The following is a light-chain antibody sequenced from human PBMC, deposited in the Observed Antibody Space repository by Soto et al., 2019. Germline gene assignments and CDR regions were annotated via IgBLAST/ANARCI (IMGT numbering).Light chain of an antibody. Sequence: EIVMTQSPATLSVSPGERATLSCRASQSVSSNLAWYQQKPGQAPRLLIYGASTRATVIPARFSGSGSGTEFTLTISSLQSEDFAVYYCQQYNNWPSVTFGGGTKVEIK. CDR2: GAS. CDR1: QSVSSN. J-gene: IGKJ4*01. V-gene: IGKV3-15*01. CDR3: QQYNNWPSVT.